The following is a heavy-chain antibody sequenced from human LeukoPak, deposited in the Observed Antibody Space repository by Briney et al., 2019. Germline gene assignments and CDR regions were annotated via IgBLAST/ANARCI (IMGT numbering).Heavy chain of an antibody. Sequence: SETLSLTCTVSGGSISSGGYYWSWIRQHPGKGLEWIGYIYYSGSTYYNPSLKSRVTISVDTSKNQFFLKLSSVTAADTAVYYCARRVATISHSYFDYWGQGTLVTVSS. CDR3: ARRVATISHSYFDY. CDR2: IYYSGST. V-gene: IGHV4-31*03. CDR1: GGSISSGGYY. J-gene: IGHJ4*02. D-gene: IGHD5-12*01.